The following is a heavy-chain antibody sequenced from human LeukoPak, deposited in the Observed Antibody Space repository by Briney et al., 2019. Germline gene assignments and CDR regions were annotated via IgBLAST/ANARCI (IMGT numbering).Heavy chain of an antibody. CDR3: ARQGGNYDY. Sequence: GGSLRLSCAASGFTFSDYYMSWIRQAPGKGLEWLSYISGSGSSTNYADSVKGRFTVSRDNAKNSLYLQMNSLRAEDTAVYYCARQGGNYDYWGQGTLVTVSS. V-gene: IGHV3-11*03. CDR2: ISGSGSST. J-gene: IGHJ4*02. CDR1: GFTFSDYY. D-gene: IGHD1-26*01.